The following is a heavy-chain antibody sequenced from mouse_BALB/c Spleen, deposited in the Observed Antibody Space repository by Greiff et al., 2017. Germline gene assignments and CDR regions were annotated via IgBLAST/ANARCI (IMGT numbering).Heavy chain of an antibody. D-gene: IGHD2-3*01. CDR1: GYTFTDYA. Sequence: QVQLQQSGPELVRPGESVKISCKGSGYTFTDYAMHWVKQSHAKSLEWIGVISIYYDNTNYNQKFKGKATMTVDKSSSTAYMELARLTSEDSAISYCARSCYYSYAMDYWGQGTSVTVSS. CDR2: ISIYYDNT. J-gene: IGHJ4*01. V-gene: IGHV1-67*01. CDR3: ARSCYYSYAMDY.